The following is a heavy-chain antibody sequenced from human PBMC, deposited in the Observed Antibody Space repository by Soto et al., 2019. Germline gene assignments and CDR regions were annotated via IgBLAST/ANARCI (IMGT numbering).Heavy chain of an antibody. CDR3: ARETSGSYFDS. CDR2: GHIYYSGST. D-gene: IGHD1-26*01. V-gene: IGHV4-61*01. Sequence: PSETLSLTCTVSGDSVSSSHYYWTWIRQPPGKGLEWIGYGHIYYSGSTTYNPSLKSRVTISLDTSKNQFSLTLSSVTAADTAIYYCARETSGSYFDSWGQGALVTVSS. J-gene: IGHJ5*01. CDR1: GDSVSSSHYY.